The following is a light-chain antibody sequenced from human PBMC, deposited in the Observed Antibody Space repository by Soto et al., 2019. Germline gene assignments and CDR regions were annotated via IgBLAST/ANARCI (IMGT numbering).Light chain of an antibody. CDR1: ISNLGSNT. J-gene: IGLJ2*01. Sequence: QSVLSQPPSASGTPGQRVTISCAGSISNLGSNTVNWYQQLPGTSPKLLIYNNNQRPSGVPERFSGSKSGTSASLAVSGLQSEDEADYYCAAWDDSLNGHVVFCGGTKLTVL. CDR3: AAWDDSLNGHVV. V-gene: IGLV1-44*01. CDR2: NNN.